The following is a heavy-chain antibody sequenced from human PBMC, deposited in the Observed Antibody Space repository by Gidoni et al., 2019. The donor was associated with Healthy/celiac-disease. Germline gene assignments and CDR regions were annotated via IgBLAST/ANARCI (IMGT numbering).Heavy chain of an antibody. CDR1: GFTFSSYS. CDR2: ISSISSTI. J-gene: IGHJ5*02. V-gene: IGHV3-48*02. Sequence: EVQLLESGGGLVQPGGSLRLSCAASGFTFSSYSMNWVRQAPGKGLEWVSYISSISSTIYYADSVKGRVTISRDNAKKSLYLQMNSLRDEDTAVYYGARVTYYYDSSGYYYWFDPWGQGTLVTVSS. CDR3: ARVTYYYDSSGYYYWFDP. D-gene: IGHD3-22*01.